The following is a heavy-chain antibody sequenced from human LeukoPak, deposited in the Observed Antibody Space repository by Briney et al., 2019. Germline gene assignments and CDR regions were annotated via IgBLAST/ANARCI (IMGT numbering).Heavy chain of an antibody. CDR1: GFTVSSNY. Sequence: GGSLRLSCAASGFTVSSNYMSWVRQAPGKGLEWVSVIYSGGSTYYADSVKGRFTISRDNSKNTLYLQMNSLRAEDTAVYYCARGSSSEIIDYYYYMDVWGKGTTVTVSS. D-gene: IGHD6-6*01. J-gene: IGHJ6*03. V-gene: IGHV3-53*01. CDR2: IYSGGST. CDR3: ARGSSSEIIDYYYYMDV.